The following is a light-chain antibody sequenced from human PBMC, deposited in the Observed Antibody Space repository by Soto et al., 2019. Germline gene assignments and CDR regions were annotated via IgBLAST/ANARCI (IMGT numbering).Light chain of an antibody. V-gene: IGLV2-14*01. CDR3: SSYTSSSTVV. J-gene: IGLJ2*01. CDR2: EVS. Sequence: QSALTQPASVSGSPGQSITISCTGTSSDVGGYNYVSWYQQHPGKAPKLMIYEVSNRPSGVSNRFSGSKSGNTASLTSSGLQAEDEADYYCSSYTSSSTVVCGGGTQLTVL. CDR1: SSDVGGYNY.